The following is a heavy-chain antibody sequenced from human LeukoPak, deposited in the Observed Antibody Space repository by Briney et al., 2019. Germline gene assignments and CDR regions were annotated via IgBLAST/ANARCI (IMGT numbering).Heavy chain of an antibody. CDR1: GGSISSSSYY. V-gene: IGHV4-39*07. CDR3: AREREERGYSVQFDY. J-gene: IGHJ4*02. Sequence: PSETLSLTCTVSGGSISSSSYYWGWIRQPPGKGLEWIGSIYYSGSTYYNPSLKSRVTISVDTSKNQFSLKLSSVTAADTAVYYCAREREERGYSVQFDYWGQGTLVTVSS. D-gene: IGHD5/OR15-5a*01. CDR2: IYYSGST.